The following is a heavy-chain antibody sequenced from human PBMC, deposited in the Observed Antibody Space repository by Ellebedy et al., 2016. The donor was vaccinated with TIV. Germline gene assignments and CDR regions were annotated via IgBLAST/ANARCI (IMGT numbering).Heavy chain of an antibody. D-gene: IGHD2-15*01. V-gene: IGHV3-33*01. CDR1: GFTFRTSG. Sequence: GESLKISCAASGFTFRTSGMHWVRQAPGEGLEWVAVIWYDGSNKYYADSVKGRFTISRDNAKNSLYLQMNSLRAEDTAVYYCARDLSSGSLGMDVWGQGTTVTVSS. J-gene: IGHJ6*02. CDR2: IWYDGSNK. CDR3: ARDLSSGSLGMDV.